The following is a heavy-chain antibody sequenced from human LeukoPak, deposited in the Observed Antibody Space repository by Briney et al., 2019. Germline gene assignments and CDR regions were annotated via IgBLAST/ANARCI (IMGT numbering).Heavy chain of an antibody. CDR3: AKDIQLST. D-gene: IGHD5-24*01. Sequence: VGSLRLSCAASGFTFSSAAMTWVRQAPGKGLEWVSLIGSSGGSTYYADSVKGRFTISRDNSKNTLSLQMNSLRVEDTAIYYCAKDIQLSTWGLGTMVTVSS. J-gene: IGHJ3*01. CDR2: IGSSGGST. V-gene: IGHV3-23*01. CDR1: GFTFSSAA.